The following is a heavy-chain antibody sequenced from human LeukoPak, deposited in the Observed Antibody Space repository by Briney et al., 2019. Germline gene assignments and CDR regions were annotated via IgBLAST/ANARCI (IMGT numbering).Heavy chain of an antibody. CDR2: INPNSGGT. J-gene: IGHJ3*02. D-gene: IGHD3-22*01. CDR3: ARVHYYDSGLDAFDI. Sequence: ASVKVSCKASGYTFTGYYMHWVRQAPGQGLEWMGWINPNSGGTNYAQKFQGRVTMTRDTSISTAYMELSRLRSDDTAVYYCARVHYYDSGLDAFDIWGQGTMVTVSS. V-gene: IGHV1-2*02. CDR1: GYTFTGYY.